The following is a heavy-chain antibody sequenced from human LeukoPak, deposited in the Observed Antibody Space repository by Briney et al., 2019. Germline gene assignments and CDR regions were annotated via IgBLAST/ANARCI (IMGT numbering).Heavy chain of an antibody. CDR1: GFTFSSYA. Sequence: GGSLRLSCAASGFTFSSYAMSWVRQAPRKGLEWVSAISGSGGSTYYADSVKGRFTISRDNSKNTLYLQMNSLRAEDTAVYYCANRPEPPSHLDYWGQGTLVTVSS. V-gene: IGHV3-23*01. D-gene: IGHD1-14*01. CDR2: ISGSGGST. J-gene: IGHJ4*02. CDR3: ANRPEPPSHLDY.